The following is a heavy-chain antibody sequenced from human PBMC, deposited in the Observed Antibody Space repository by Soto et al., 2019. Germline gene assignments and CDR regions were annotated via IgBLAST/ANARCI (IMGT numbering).Heavy chain of an antibody. CDR1: GFSLTTSGVG. CDR2: IYWDDDK. J-gene: IGHJ5*02. D-gene: IGHD4-17*01. CDR3: AHRTTTVTWWFDP. Sequence: QITLKESGPTLVKPTQTLTLTCTFSGFSLTTSGVGVGWIRQPPGKALEWLALIYWDDDKRYSPSLKTRLTITKETPKNQVVLKRTNIDPADTATYSGAHRTTTVTWWFDPWGQGTLVTVSS. V-gene: IGHV2-5*02.